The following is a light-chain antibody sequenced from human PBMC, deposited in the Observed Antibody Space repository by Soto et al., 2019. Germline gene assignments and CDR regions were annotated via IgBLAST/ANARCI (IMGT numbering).Light chain of an antibody. CDR2: EVS. J-gene: IGLJ1*01. CDR3: SSYAGTNTPYV. CDR1: SSDVGGYYY. Sequence: PPSASGSPGQSVTISCTGTSSDVGGYYYVSWYQQHPGKAPKLMIYEVSRRPSGVPDRFSGSKSGNTASLTVSGLQAEDEADYYCSSYAGTNTPYVFGTGTKVTVL. V-gene: IGLV2-8*01.